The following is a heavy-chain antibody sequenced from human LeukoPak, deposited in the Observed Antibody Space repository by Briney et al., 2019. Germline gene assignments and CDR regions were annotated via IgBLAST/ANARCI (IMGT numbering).Heavy chain of an antibody. CDR2: INPNSGGT. CDR1: GYTFTGYY. CDR3: AREIAVAVHYYYGMDV. Sequence: ASVRVSCKASGYTFTGYYMHWVRQAPGQGLERMGWINPNSGGTNYAQKFQGRVTMTRDTSISTAYMELSRLRSDDTAVYYCAREIAVAVHYYYGMDVWGQGTTVTVSS. V-gene: IGHV1-2*02. J-gene: IGHJ6*02. D-gene: IGHD6-19*01.